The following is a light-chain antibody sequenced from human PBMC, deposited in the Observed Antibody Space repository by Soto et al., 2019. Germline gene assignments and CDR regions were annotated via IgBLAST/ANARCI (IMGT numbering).Light chain of an antibody. CDR1: PSVSSN. V-gene: IGKV3-15*01. Sequence: EIVMTQSPAHLSVSPGERATLSCRASPSVSSNLAWYQQKPGQAPRLLIYGASTRATGIPARFSGSGSGTEFTLTISSLQSEDFAVYYCQQYNNWPRTFGQGTKLEIK. J-gene: IGKJ2*01. CDR2: GAS. CDR3: QQYNNWPRT.